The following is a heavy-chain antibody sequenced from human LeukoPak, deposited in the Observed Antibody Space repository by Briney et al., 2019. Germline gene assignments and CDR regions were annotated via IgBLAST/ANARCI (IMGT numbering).Heavy chain of an antibody. CDR2: IYTSGST. V-gene: IGHV4-4*07. Sequence: SETLSLTCTVSGGSISRYYWSWIRQPAGKGLEWIGRIYTSGSTNYNPSLKSRVTMSVDTSKNQFSLKLSSVTAADTAVYYCARESWSSSWVFDYWGQGTLVTVSS. CDR3: ARESWSSSWVFDY. CDR1: GGSISRYY. D-gene: IGHD6-13*01. J-gene: IGHJ4*02.